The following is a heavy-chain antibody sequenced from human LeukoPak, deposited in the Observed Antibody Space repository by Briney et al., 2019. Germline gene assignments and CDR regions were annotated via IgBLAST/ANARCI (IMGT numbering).Heavy chain of an antibody. Sequence: SVKVSCKASVYTLTGYYMHSVRQAPAQGLAWMGWINPHNCGKKYAEKLQGRVTITRDTSISKAYMELSRLRSDHAAVYDCARGYPDMILTGAPYYYFYGMDVWGQGTTVTVSS. CDR2: INPHNCGK. CDR1: VYTLTGYY. J-gene: IGHJ6*02. CDR3: ARGYPDMILTGAPYYYFYGMDV. D-gene: IGHD3-9*01. V-gene: IGHV1-2*02.